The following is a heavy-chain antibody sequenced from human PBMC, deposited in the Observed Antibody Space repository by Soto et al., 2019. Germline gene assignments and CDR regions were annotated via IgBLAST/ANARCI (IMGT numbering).Heavy chain of an antibody. V-gene: IGHV1-69*01. CDR3: ARENALVRGSYPGWFDP. CDR2: IIPIFGTA. D-gene: IGHD1-26*01. CDR1: GGTFSSYA. Sequence: QVQLVQSGAEVKKPGSSVKVSCKASGGTFSSYAISWVRQAPGQGLEWMGGIIPIFGTANYAQKFQGRVTITADESTSTAYMELSSLRSEDTAVYYCARENALVRGSYPGWFDPWGQGTLVTVSS. J-gene: IGHJ5*02.